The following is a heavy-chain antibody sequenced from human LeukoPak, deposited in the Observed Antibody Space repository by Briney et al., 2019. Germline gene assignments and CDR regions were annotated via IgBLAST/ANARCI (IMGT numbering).Heavy chain of an antibody. J-gene: IGHJ4*02. Sequence: SETLSLTCTVSGGSISSSTYYWGWIRQPPGKGLEWIGSIYYSGSTYYNPSLKSRVTISVDTSKNQFSLKLSSVTAADTAVYYCANLPGMLAYWGQGTLVTVSS. V-gene: IGHV4-39*07. D-gene: IGHD2-8*01. CDR2: IYYSGST. CDR1: GGSISSSTYY. CDR3: ANLPGMLAY.